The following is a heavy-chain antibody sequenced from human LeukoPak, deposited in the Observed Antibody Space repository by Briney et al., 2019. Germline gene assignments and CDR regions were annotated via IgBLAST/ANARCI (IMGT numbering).Heavy chain of an antibody. CDR1: GYTFTSYY. J-gene: IGHJ4*02. Sequence: ASVKVSCKASGYTFTSYYMHWVRQAPEQGLEWMGWINPNSGGTNYAQKFQGRVTMTRDTSISTAYMELSRLRSDDTAVYYCARADDYVWGSYRYRPFDYWGQGTLVTVSS. D-gene: IGHD3-16*02. V-gene: IGHV1-2*02. CDR2: INPNSGGT. CDR3: ARADDYVWGSYRYRPFDY.